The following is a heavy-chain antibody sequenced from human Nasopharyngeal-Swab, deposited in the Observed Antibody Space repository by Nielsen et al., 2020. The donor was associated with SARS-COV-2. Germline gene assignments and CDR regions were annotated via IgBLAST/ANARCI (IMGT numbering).Heavy chain of an antibody. D-gene: IGHD6-13*01. J-gene: IGHJ4*02. CDR2: ISGGGGIT. CDR3: ARRVCLSTNWFHFDC. Sequence: GESLKISCAASGFTFSNYAMSWVRQAPGKGLEWVSTISGGGGITYYADSVKGRFTISRDNSKNTLSLQMNSLRAEDTAVYYCARRVCLSTNWFHFDCWGQGALVTVTS. CDR1: GFTFSNYA. V-gene: IGHV3-23*01.